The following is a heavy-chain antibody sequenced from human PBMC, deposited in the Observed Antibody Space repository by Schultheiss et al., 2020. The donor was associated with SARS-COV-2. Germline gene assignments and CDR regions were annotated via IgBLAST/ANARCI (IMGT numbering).Heavy chain of an antibody. CDR2: IYYSGST. CDR1: GYSISSGYY. V-gene: IGHV4-61*01. CDR3: ARGPELGGYRGY. J-gene: IGHJ4*02. D-gene: IGHD3-22*01. Sequence: SETLSLTCTVSGYSISSGYYWSWIRQPPGKGLEWIGYIYYSGSTNYNPSLKSRVTMSVDTSKNQFSLKLSSVTASDTAVYYCARGPELGGYRGYWGQGTLVTVSS.